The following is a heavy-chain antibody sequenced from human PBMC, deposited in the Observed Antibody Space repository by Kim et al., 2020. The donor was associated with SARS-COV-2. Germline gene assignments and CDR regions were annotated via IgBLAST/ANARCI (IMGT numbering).Heavy chain of an antibody. V-gene: IGHV3-15*01. CDR3: ISWLAANFDC. D-gene: IGHD3-9*01. CDR1: GFAFSNDW. CDR2: IKSETDGEIS. Sequence: GGSLRLSCAASGFAFSNDWMNWVRQAPGKGLEWVGRIKSETDGEISEYSAPGKFRFTIARDESKHTLHLHMDSLKAEDTGEFYSISWLAANFDCCGQG. J-gene: IGHJ4*02.